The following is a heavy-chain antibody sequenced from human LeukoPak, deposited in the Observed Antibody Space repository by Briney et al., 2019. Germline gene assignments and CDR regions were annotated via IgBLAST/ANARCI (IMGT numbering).Heavy chain of an antibody. CDR1: GFTFGDYA. D-gene: IGHD3-22*01. CDR2: IRSKAYGGTT. J-gene: IGHJ4*02. CDR3: TREHSYYYDNSGSDY. Sequence: PGRSLRLSXTASGFTFGDYAMSWFRQTPGKGLEWVGFIRSKAYGGTTEYAATVKGRFTTSRDDSKSSVYLQMNSLKTENTAVYYSTREHSYYYDNSGSDYWGQGTLVTVSS. V-gene: IGHV3-49*03.